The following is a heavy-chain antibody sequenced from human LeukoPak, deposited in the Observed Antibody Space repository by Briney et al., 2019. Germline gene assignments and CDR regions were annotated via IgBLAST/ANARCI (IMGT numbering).Heavy chain of an antibody. J-gene: IGHJ5*02. CDR2: ISWNSGSI. Sequence: GGSLRLSCAASGFTFDDYAMHWVRQAPGKGLEWVSGISWNSGSIGYADSVKGRFTISRDNAKNSLYLQMNSLRAEDTALYYCAKAPAAGTGWGWFDPWGQGTLVTVSS. D-gene: IGHD6-13*01. CDR1: GFTFDDYA. V-gene: IGHV3-9*01. CDR3: AKAPAAGTGWGWFDP.